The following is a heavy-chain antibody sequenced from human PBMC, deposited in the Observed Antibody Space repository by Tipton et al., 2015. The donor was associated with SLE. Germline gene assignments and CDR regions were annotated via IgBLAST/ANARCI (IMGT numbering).Heavy chain of an antibody. V-gene: IGHV3-11*04. CDR1: GFTFSDYY. CDR2: MSSGGISK. J-gene: IGHJ6*02. D-gene: IGHD1-26*01. Sequence: SLRLSCAASGFTFSDYYMSWIRQAPGKGLEWLSYMSSGGISKDYADSMKGRFTISRDNAKNSLYLQMNSLRAEDTAVYYCARGDRGSYYTWAFYYGMDVWGQGTTVTVSS. CDR3: ARGDRGSYYTWAFYYGMDV.